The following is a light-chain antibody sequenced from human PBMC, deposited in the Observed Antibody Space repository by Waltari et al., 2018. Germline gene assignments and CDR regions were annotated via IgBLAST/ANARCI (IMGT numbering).Light chain of an antibody. V-gene: IGKV3-11*01. CDR2: DAS. CDR3: QERSDWRGLT. CDR1: QSFNNY. J-gene: IGKJ3*01. Sequence: EIVLTQSPATLSLSPGERAVLSCRASQSFNNYLAWYQQKPGQAPRLLIYDASPRATGIAARFSGSGSGTDFTLTISSLEPEDSAVYYCQERSDWRGLTFGPGTKVDIK.